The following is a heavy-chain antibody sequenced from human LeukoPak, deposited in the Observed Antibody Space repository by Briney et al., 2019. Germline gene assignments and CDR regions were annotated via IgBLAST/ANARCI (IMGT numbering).Heavy chain of an antibody. Sequence: ASVKVSCKASGYTFTTYDITGVGQAAGQGLEWMGWMNPNSGDTAYAQKFQGRVAMTRDTSISTAYMELSSLRSEDTAVYYCARGLGDYYDTSDFYYAVAAHWGQGTLVTVSS. D-gene: IGHD3-22*01. CDR3: ARGLGDYYDTSDFYYAVAAH. V-gene: IGHV1-8*01. CDR1: GYTFTTYD. J-gene: IGHJ4*02. CDR2: MNPNSGDT.